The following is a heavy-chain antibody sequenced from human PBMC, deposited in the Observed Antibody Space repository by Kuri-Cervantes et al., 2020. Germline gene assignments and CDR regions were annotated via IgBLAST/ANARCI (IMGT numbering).Heavy chain of an antibody. D-gene: IGHD5/OR15-5a*01. Sequence: SVKVSCKASGFSFRTSAMQWVRQARGQRLEWIGWIVVGSGNTNYAQKFQERVTFTRDKSTSTAYMELRSLRSEDTAVYYCSAGPSTPLAGDYWGQGALVTVSS. CDR2: IVVGSGNT. J-gene: IGHJ4*02. CDR1: GFSFRTSA. CDR3: SAGPSTPLAGDY. V-gene: IGHV1-58*02.